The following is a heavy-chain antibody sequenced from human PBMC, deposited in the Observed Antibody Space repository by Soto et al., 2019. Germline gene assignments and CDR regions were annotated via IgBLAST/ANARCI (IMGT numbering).Heavy chain of an antibody. J-gene: IGHJ3*02. V-gene: IGHV1-18*01. CDR3: ARDEPYDFWSGRGAFDI. CDR1: GYTFTSCG. Sequence: SVKVSCKASGYTFTSCGSSWVRQAPGQGLEWMGWISAYNGNTNYAQKLQGRVTMTTDTSTSTAYMELRSLRSDDTAVYYCARDEPYDFWSGRGAFDIWGQGTMVTVSS. D-gene: IGHD3-3*01. CDR2: ISAYNGNT.